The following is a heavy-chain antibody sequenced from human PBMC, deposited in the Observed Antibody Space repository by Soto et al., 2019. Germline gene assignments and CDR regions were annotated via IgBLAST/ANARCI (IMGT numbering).Heavy chain of an antibody. CDR1: GGSISSGGYS. Sequence: QLQLQESGSGLVKPSQTLSLTCAVSGGSISSGGYSWSWIRQPPGKGLEWIGYIYHSGSTYYNPSLKGRVTISVDRSKTQFSLKLSSVTAADTAVYSCAGGIAARPLGYWGQGTLVTVSS. CDR3: AGGIAARPLGY. V-gene: IGHV4-30-2*01. CDR2: IYHSGST. D-gene: IGHD6-6*01. J-gene: IGHJ4*02.